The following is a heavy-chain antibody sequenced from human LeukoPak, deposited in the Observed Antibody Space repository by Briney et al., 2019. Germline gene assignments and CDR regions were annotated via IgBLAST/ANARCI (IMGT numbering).Heavy chain of an antibody. J-gene: IGHJ6*02. CDR2: INHSGST. CDR3: ARAGRFPRLGMDV. V-gene: IGHV4-34*01. Sequence: SETLSLTCAVYGGSFSNYYWSWIRQPPGKGLEWIGEINHSGSTNYNPSLKGRVTISVDTSKNQFSLRLFSVTAADTAVYYCARAGRFPRLGMDVWGQGTTVTVSS. D-gene: IGHD3-3*01. CDR1: GGSFSNYY.